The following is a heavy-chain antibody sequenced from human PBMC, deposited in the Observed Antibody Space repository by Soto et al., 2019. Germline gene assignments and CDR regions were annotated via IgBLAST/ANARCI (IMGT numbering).Heavy chain of an antibody. D-gene: IGHD2-2*01. CDR1: GYTFTSYY. V-gene: IGHV1-46*01. CDR3: AREGYQLLPDYYYYGMDV. J-gene: IGHJ6*02. CDR2: INPSGGST. Sequence: GASVKVSCKASGYTFTSYYMHWVRQAPGQGLEWMGIINPSGGSTSYAQKFQGRVTMTRDTSTSTVYMELSSLRSEDTAVYYCAREGYQLLPDYYYYGMDVWGQGTTVTVSS.